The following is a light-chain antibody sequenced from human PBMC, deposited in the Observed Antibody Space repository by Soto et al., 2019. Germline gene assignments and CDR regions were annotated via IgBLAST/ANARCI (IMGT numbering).Light chain of an antibody. Sequence: DIQMTQSPSTLSASVGDRVTITCRASQSISSWLAWYQQKPGKAPKVLIYKASSLESGVPSRFSGSGSGTEFTLTISSLQPDDFATYYCQQYSSFPYTFGQGTNLEFK. CDR1: QSISSW. CDR3: QQYSSFPYT. J-gene: IGKJ2*01. CDR2: KAS. V-gene: IGKV1-5*03.